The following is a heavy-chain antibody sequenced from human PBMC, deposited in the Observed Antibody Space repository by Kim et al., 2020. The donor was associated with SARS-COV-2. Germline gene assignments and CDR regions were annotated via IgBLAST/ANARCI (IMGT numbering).Heavy chain of an antibody. CDR3: AADSYDILTGYYNLGY. Sequence: SVKVSCKASGFTFTSSAVQWVRQARGQRPEWIVWIVVGSGNTNYAQKFQERVTITRDMSTSTAYMELSSLRSEDTTVYYCAADSYDILTGYYNLGYWGQGTLVTVSS. V-gene: IGHV1-58*01. CDR1: GFTFTSSA. CDR2: IVVGSGNT. D-gene: IGHD3-9*01. J-gene: IGHJ4*02.